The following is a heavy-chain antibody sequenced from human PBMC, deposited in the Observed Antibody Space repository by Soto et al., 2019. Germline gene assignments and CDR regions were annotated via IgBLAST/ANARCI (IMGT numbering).Heavy chain of an antibody. V-gene: IGHV3-13*01. J-gene: IGHJ6*02. D-gene: IGHD5-18*01. CDR2: IGSAGDT. CDR3: VRAPRGGYGKECGRAV. Sequence: EVQLEESGGGLVQPGGSLRLSCAASGFTLRYFDMHWVRQSAGEGLEWVAVIGSAGDTYYPASAKGRFTISREDGKNSLYLQMNSLRVGDTAVYYCVRAPRGGYGKECGRAVWGQGTTVTVSS. CDR1: GFTLRYFD.